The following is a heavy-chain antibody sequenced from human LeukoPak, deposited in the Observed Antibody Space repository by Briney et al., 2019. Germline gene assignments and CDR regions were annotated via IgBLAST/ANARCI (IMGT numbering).Heavy chain of an antibody. Sequence: SETLSLTCTVSGGSINSYYWSWIRQPPGKGLEWIGYIYYSGSTNYNPSLKSRVTISVDTSKNQFSLKLSSVTAADTAVYYCARIFRRGYSYGYWFDPWGQGTLVTVSS. CDR1: GGSINSYY. D-gene: IGHD5-18*01. V-gene: IGHV4-59*01. CDR2: IYYSGST. J-gene: IGHJ5*02. CDR3: ARIFRRGYSYGYWFDP.